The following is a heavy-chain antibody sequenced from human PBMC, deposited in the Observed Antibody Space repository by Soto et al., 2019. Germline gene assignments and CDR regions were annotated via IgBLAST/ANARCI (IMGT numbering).Heavy chain of an antibody. CDR2: IFWNDQK. J-gene: IGHJ4*01. Sequence: QITLKESGPTLVKPTQTLTLTCTFSGFSLSTSGVGVAWVRQPPGQALEWLAFIFWNDQKHYRPSLKTRATIITHPSHNHVLLTMTNVVPMDTGTYYFPRRHGYNPSHFEYWRQGALVTLSS. D-gene: IGHD1-1*01. V-gene: IGHV2-5*01. CDR3: PRRHGYNPSHFEY. CDR1: GFSLSTSGVG.